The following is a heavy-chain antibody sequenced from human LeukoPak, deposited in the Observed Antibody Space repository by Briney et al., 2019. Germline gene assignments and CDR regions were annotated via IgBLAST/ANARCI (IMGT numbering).Heavy chain of an antibody. V-gene: IGHV1-8*01. CDR1: GYTFTSYD. CDR2: MNPNSGNT. CDR3: ARGPDYGPKAHYMDV. J-gene: IGHJ6*03. Sequence: ASVKVSCKASGYTFTSYDINWVRQATGQGLECMGCMNPNSGNTGYAQKFQGRVTMTRNTSISTAYMELSSLRSEDTAVYYCARGPDYGPKAHYMDVWGKGTTVTISS. D-gene: IGHD3-16*01.